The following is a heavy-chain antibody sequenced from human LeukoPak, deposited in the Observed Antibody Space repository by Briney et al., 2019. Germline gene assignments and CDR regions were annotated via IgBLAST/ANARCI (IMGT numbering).Heavy chain of an antibody. CDR1: GFTFSTYT. V-gene: IGHV3-64*01. J-gene: IGHJ6*03. Sequence: GGSLRLSCAASGFTFSTYTMHWVRQAPGKGLEYVSSISGNGGSREYANSVKGRFTISRDNSRNTLYLQMGSLRAEDTAVYYCARDQGSYGSGSYPFGDYYYMDVWGKGTTVTVSS. CDR2: ISGNGGSR. CDR3: ARDQGSYGSGSYPFGDYYYMDV. D-gene: IGHD3-10*01.